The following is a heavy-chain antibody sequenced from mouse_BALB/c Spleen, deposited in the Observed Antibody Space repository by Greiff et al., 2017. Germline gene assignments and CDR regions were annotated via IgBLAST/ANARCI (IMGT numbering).Heavy chain of an antibody. D-gene: IGHD1-1*02. CDR1: GFAFSSYD. CDR3: ARQDYGPYYFDY. J-gene: IGHJ2*01. V-gene: IGHV5-12-1*01. CDR2: ISSGGGST. Sequence: EVKLVESGGGLVKPGGSLKLSCAASGFAFSSYDMSWVRQTPEKRLEWVAYISSGGGSTYYPDTVKGRFTISRDNAKNTLYLQMSSLKSEDTAMYYCARQDYGPYYFDYWGQGTTLTVSS.